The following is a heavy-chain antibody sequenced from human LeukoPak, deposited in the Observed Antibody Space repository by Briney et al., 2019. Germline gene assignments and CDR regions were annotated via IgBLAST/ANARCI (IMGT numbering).Heavy chain of an antibody. D-gene: IGHD3-10*01. Sequence: GGSLRLSCAASGFTFSSYGMHWVRQAPGKGLEWVAVISYDGSNKYYADSVKGRFTISGDNSKNTLYLQMSSLRAEDTAVYYCAGEWFDPWGQGTLVTVSS. CDR3: AGEWFDP. J-gene: IGHJ5*02. CDR1: GFTFSSYG. V-gene: IGHV3-30*03. CDR2: ISYDGSNK.